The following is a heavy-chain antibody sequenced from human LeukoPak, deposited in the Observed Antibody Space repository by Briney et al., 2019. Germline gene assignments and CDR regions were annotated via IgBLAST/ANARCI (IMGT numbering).Heavy chain of an antibody. CDR3: ARFRTWGDKAFDY. J-gene: IGHJ4*02. V-gene: IGHV3-23*01. CDR1: GFTFSSYA. D-gene: IGHD2-21*02. Sequence: GGSLRLSCAASGFTFSSYAMSWVRQAPGKGLEWVSAISGSGGSTYYADSVKGRFTISRDNSKNTLYLQMNSLRAEDTAVYYCARFRTWGDKAFDYWGQGTLVTVSS. CDR2: ISGSGGST.